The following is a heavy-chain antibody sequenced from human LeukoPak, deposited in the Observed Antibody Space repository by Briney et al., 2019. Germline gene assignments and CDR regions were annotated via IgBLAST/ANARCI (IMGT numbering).Heavy chain of an antibody. CDR2: INPNSGGT. CDR3: ARDTGMAARSDIPAGPGQNYYYYYGMDV. J-gene: IGHJ6*02. Sequence: ASVKVSCKASGYTFTGYYMHWVRQAPGQGLEWMGWINPNSGGTNYAQKFQGRVTMTRDTSISTAYMELSRLRFDDTAVYYCARDTGMAARSDIPAGPGQNYYYYYGMDVWGQGTTVTVSS. D-gene: IGHD6-6*01. V-gene: IGHV1-2*02. CDR1: GYTFTGYY.